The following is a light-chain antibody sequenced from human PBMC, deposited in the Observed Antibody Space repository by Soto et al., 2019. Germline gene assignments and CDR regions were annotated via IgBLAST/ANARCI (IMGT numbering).Light chain of an antibody. V-gene: IGKV2-28*01. CDR2: LGS. CDR3: LQHRHSPHT. Sequence: DIVMTQSPLSLPVTPGEPASISCRSSQSLLHSNGYNHLECYLQKPGQSPQLLIYLGSNRASGVPDRFSGCGSCTDFTLKTSSVEAEYGGVDYCLQHRHSPHTFGQATKLEIK. CDR1: QSLLHSNGYNH. J-gene: IGKJ2*01.